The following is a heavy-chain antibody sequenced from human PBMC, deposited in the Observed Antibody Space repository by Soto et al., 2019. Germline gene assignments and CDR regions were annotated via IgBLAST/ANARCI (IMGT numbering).Heavy chain of an antibody. D-gene: IGHD3-3*01. V-gene: IGHV1-69*06. J-gene: IGHJ4*02. CDR1: GGTLSSFINYP. CDR2: IFPNVGTV. Sequence: QMQLVQSGAEVKKPGSSVKVSCKASGGTLSSFINYPINWVRQAPGQGLEWMGGIFPNVGTVNYAQKFQGRVTITADKSTGTAYMEVSSLRAEDTALYYCARRDTSGFLRYFDNWGQGTLVTVSS. CDR3: ARRDTSGFLRYFDN.